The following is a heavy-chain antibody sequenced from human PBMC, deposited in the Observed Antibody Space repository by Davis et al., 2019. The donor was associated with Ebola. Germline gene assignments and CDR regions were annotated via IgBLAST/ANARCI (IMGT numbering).Heavy chain of an antibody. CDR3: ASGISQGY. Sequence: PAGSLRLSCAASGFAFSNSWMHWVRQAPGKGLVWVSRINTDGSTISYADSVKGRFTISRDNAKNTLYLQMNSLGAEDTALYYCASGISQGYWGQGTLVTVSS. V-gene: IGHV3-74*01. J-gene: IGHJ4*02. CDR1: GFAFSNSW. CDR2: INTDGSTI. D-gene: IGHD1-14*01.